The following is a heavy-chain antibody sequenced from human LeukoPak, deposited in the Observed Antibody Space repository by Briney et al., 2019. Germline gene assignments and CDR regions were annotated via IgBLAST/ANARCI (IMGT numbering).Heavy chain of an antibody. CDR1: GFTFSSYG. CDR2: IRYDGSNK. CDR3: AKARWLQFTIFDY. V-gene: IGHV3-30*02. J-gene: IGHJ4*02. Sequence: GGSLRLSCAASGFTFSSYGMHWVRQAPGKGLEWVAFIRYDGSNKYYADSVKGRFTISRDNSKNTLYLQMNSLRAEDTAVYYCAKARWLQFTIFDYWGQGTLVTVSS. D-gene: IGHD5-24*01.